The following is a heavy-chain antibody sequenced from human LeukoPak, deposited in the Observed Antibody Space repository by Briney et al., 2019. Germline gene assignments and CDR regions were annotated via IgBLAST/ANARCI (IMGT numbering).Heavy chain of an antibody. J-gene: IGHJ5*02. V-gene: IGHV4-30-4*08. CDR3: ASTNCSSATCYGANWFDP. CDR1: GASISSGDYY. D-gene: IGHD2-2*01. CDR2: IYYSGST. Sequence: SQTLSLTCTVSGASISSGDYYWTWIRQPPGKGLEWIGYIYYSGSTFHYNPSLKSRVNISVDTSKNQFSLRLSSVTAADTAEYYCASTNCSSATCYGANWFDPWGQGTLVTVSS.